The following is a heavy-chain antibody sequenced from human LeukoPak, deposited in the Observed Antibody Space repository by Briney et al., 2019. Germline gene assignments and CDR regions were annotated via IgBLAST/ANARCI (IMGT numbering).Heavy chain of an antibody. CDR2: ISYDGSNE. D-gene: IGHD2-15*01. V-gene: IGHV3-30*03. CDR1: GFTFSTYG. J-gene: IGHJ4*02. Sequence: GGSLRLSCAASGFTFSTYGMHWVRQAPGKGLEWVAVISYDGSNEYYADSVKGRFTISRDNAKNLLYLQMNSLGAEDTAVYYCARDVSRISDYWGQGTLVTVSS. CDR3: ARDVSRISDY.